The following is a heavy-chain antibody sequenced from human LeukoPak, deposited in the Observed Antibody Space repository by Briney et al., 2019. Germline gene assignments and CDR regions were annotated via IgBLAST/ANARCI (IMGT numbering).Heavy chain of an antibody. D-gene: IGHD3-16*01. V-gene: IGHV1-18*01. Sequence: GASVKVSCKASGYTFTSYGISWMRQAPGQGLEWMGWISAYNGNTNYAQKLQGRVTMTTDTSTSTAYMELRSLRSDDTAVYYCARDSSTRLRPPEYFQDWGQGTLVTVSS. J-gene: IGHJ1*01. CDR2: ISAYNGNT. CDR3: ARDSSTRLRPPEYFQD. CDR1: GYTFTSYG.